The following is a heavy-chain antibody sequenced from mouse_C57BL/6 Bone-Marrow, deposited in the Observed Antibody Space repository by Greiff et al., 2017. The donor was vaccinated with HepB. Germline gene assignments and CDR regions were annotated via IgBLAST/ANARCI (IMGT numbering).Heavy chain of an antibody. Sequence: VKLMESGPGLVQPSQSLSITCTVSGFSLTSYGVHWVRQSPGKGLEWLGVIWSGGSTDYNAAFISRLSISKDNSKSQVFFKMNSLQADDTAIYYCARGGLTTRYAMDYWGQGTSVTVAT. CDR1: GFSLTSYG. CDR3: ARGGLTTRYAMDY. D-gene: IGHD5-5*01. V-gene: IGHV2-2*01. CDR2: IWSGGST. J-gene: IGHJ4*01.